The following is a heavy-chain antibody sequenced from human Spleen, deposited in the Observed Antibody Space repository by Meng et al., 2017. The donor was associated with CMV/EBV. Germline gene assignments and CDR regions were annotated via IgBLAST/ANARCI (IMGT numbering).Heavy chain of an antibody. V-gene: IGHV4-38-2*01. CDR1: GYSISSGYY. CDR3: ARVHNYGTPIDY. D-gene: IGHD5-18*01. J-gene: IGHJ4*02. CDR2: INYNGNT. Sequence: SETLSLTCAVSGYSISSGYYWGWIRQSPGNGLEYIGYINYNGNTNYNPSLKSRVTISVDTSKNQFSLKLSSVTAADTAVYYCARVHNYGTPIDYWGQGALVTVSS.